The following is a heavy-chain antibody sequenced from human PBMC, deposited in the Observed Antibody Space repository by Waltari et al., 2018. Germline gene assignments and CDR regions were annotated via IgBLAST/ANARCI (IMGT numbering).Heavy chain of an antibody. CDR2: ISHDGANE. D-gene: IGHD2-2*01. CDR1: GFTSKRFS. Sequence: QVQLVQSGGGVVQPGTSLRLPCTASGFTSKRFSLFWVRQAPGRGLEWVSLISHDGANEHYADSVKGRFTISRDSSKGALYLQMNNLRAEDTAVYFCAKSRSLFYYYALDVWGQGTTVVVSS. J-gene: IGHJ6*02. V-gene: IGHV3-30*18. CDR3: AKSRSLFYYYALDV.